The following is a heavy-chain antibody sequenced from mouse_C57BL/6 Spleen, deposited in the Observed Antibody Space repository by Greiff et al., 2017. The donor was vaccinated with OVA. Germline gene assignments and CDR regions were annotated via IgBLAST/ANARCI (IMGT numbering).Heavy chain of an antibody. CDR2: IYPGSGST. CDR3: ARAYYGSSPSFAY. CDR1: GYTFTSYW. Sequence: QVQLQQPGAELVKPGASVKMSCKASGYTFTSYWITWVKQRPGQGLEWIGDIYPGSGSTNYNEKFKSKATLTVDTSSSTAYMQLSSLTSEDSAVYYGARAYYGSSPSFAYWGQGTLVTVSA. V-gene: IGHV1-55*01. D-gene: IGHD1-1*01. J-gene: IGHJ3*01.